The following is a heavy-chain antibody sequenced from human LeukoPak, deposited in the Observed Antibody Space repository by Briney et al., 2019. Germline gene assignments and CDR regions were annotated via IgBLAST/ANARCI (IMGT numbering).Heavy chain of an antibody. V-gene: IGHV3-74*01. Sequence: GGSLRLSCAASGFTFSSYWMHWVRHSPGKGLVWVSRINSDGSTTSYADSVKGRFTTSRNNAKNTLYQQMNSLRAEDTAVYYCAKRADYGVNSYDYWGQGTLVTVS. CDR1: GFTFSSYW. CDR2: INSDGSTT. CDR3: AKRADYGVNSYDY. J-gene: IGHJ4*02. D-gene: IGHD4-17*01.